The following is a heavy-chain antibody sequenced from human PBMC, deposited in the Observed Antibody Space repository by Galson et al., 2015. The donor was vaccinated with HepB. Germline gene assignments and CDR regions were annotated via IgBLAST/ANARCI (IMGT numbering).Heavy chain of an antibody. CDR2: VSGNGGST. CDR1: GFTFSNYA. J-gene: IGHJ4*02. V-gene: IGHV3-23*01. D-gene: IGHD4-17*01. CDR3: AKADYGDYAHYFDS. Sequence: LRLSCAASGFTFSNYAMNWVRQAPGRGLEWVSLVSGNGGSTFYADSVKGRFTISRDNPKKTLYLQLNSLGAEDTAVYYCAKADYGDYAHYFDSWGQGTLVTVSS.